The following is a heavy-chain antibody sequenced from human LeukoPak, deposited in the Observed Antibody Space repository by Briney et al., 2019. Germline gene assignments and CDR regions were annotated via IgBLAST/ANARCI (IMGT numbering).Heavy chain of an antibody. D-gene: IGHD6-6*01. Sequence: PSETLSLTCTVSGDSVSSGSNYWSWIRQPAGKGLEWNGRIYTSGSTNYNPSLKSRVTISVDTSKNQFSLKLSSVTAADTAVYYCAREALDSSSFDYWGQGTLVTVSS. J-gene: IGHJ4*02. CDR2: IYTSGST. V-gene: IGHV4-61*02. CDR1: GDSVSSGSNY. CDR3: AREALDSSSFDY.